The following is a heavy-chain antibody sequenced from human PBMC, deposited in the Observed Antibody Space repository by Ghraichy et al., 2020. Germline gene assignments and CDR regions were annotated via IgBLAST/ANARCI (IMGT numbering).Heavy chain of an antibody. Sequence: GGSLRLSCAGSGYIFSEYNINWIRQAPGKGLEWVSSISGFSGDIYYADLVRGRFTISRDNARKSVFLQMNSLRAEDTAVFYCARDRGASLTGYNDFWGQGIQVIVSS. J-gene: IGHJ4*02. V-gene: IGHV3-21*01. D-gene: IGHD3-9*01. CDR1: GYIFSEYN. CDR2: ISGFSGDI. CDR3: ARDRGASLTGYNDF.